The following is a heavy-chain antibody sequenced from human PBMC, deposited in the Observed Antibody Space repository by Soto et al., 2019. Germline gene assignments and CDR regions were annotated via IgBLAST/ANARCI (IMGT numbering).Heavy chain of an antibody. CDR3: ARHLDSSYPIQDDDFDI. CDR1: GGSISSSSYY. CDR2: IYYSGST. D-gene: IGHD6-6*01. Sequence: QLQLQESGPGLVKPSETLSLTCTVSGGSISSSSYYWGWIRQPPGKGLEWIGSIYYSGSTYYNPSLKSRVTISVDTSKNQFSLKLSSVTAADTAVYYCARHLDSSYPIQDDDFDIWGQGTMVTVSS. V-gene: IGHV4-39*01. J-gene: IGHJ3*02.